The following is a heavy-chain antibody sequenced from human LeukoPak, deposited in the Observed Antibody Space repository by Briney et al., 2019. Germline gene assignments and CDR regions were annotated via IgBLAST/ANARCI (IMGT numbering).Heavy chain of an antibody. CDR3: AREEGWFDP. CDR1: GYFISSGYY. Sequence: SETLSLTCTVSGYFISSGYYWGWIRQPPGKGLEWIGSIYHSGSTYYNPSLKSRVTISVDTSKNQFSLKLSSVTAADTAVYYCAREEGWFDPWGQGTLVTVSS. J-gene: IGHJ5*02. CDR2: IYHSGST. V-gene: IGHV4-38-2*02.